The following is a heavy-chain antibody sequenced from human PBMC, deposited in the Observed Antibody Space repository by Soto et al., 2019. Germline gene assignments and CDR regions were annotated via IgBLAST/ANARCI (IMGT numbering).Heavy chain of an antibody. V-gene: IGHV1-58*02. J-gene: IGHJ4*02. CDR3: AAKYSGSSPLAN. Sequence: SVKVSCKASGYTFTGYYMQWVRQARGQRLEWIGWIVVGSGNTNYAQKFQERVTITRDMSTSTAYMELSSLRSEDTAVYYCAAKYSGSSPLANWGQGTLVTVSS. D-gene: IGHD1-26*01. CDR2: IVVGSGNT. CDR1: GYTFTGYY.